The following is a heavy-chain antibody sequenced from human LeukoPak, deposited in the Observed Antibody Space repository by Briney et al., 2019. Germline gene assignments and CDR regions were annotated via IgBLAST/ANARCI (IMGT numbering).Heavy chain of an antibody. CDR2: ISGSGGST. D-gene: IGHD3-10*01. CDR3: AKDGRYYYGSGSYPPG. CDR1: GFTFSSYS. V-gene: IGHV3-23*01. Sequence: PGGSLRLSCAASGFTFSSYSMNWVRQAPGKGLEWVSAISGSGGSTYYADSVKGRFTISRDNSKNTLYLQMNSLRAEDTAVYYCAKDGRYYYGSGSYPPGWGQGTMVTVSS. J-gene: IGHJ3*01.